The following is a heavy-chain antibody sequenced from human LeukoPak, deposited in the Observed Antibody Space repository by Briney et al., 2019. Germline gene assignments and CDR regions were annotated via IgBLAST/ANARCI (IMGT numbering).Heavy chain of an antibody. D-gene: IGHD5-24*01. CDR1: GGSISSYY. CDR2: IYYSGST. Sequence: SETLSLTCTVSGGSISSYYWSWIRQPPGKGLEWIGYIYYSGSTNYNPSLKSRVTISVDTSKNQFSLKLSSVTAADTAVYYCARVSIKHEVAFDIWGQGTMVTVSS. V-gene: IGHV4-59*01. CDR3: ARVSIKHEVAFDI. J-gene: IGHJ3*02.